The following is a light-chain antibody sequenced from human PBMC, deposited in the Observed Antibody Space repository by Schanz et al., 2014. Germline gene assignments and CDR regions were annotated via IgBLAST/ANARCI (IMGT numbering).Light chain of an antibody. CDR1: SSDVGAYNY. CDR3: ASYTSTSIVV. Sequence: QSALTQPPSASGSPGQSVTISCTGTSSDVGAYNYVSWYQQHPGKAPKLIISDVTRRPSGVPDRFSGSKSDNTASLTVSGLQVEDEADYYCASYTSTSIVVFGGGTKLTVL. CDR2: DVT. V-gene: IGLV2-8*01. J-gene: IGLJ2*01.